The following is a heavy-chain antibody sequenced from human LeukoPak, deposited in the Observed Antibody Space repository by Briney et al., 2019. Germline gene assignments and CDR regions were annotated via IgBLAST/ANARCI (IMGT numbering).Heavy chain of an antibody. V-gene: IGHV1-24*01. CDR2: FDPEDGET. CDR3: ATSSYCSSTSCHKLGYYYYMDV. CDR1: GYTLTELS. Sequence: ASVKVSCKVSGYTLTELSMHRVRQAPGKGLEWMGGFDPEDGETIYAQKFQGRVTMTEDTSTDTAYMELSSLRSEDTAVYYCATSSYCSSTSCHKLGYYYYMDVWGKGTTVTVSS. D-gene: IGHD2-2*01. J-gene: IGHJ6*03.